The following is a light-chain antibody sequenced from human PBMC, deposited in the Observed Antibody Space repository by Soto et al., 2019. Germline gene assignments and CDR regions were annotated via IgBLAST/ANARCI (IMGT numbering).Light chain of an antibody. Sequence: QSVLTQRPSVSGAPGQRVTISCTGSSSNIGAGYDVHWYQQLPGTAPKLLIYGNGNRPSGVSDRFSGSKSGTSASLAITGLQAEDEADYYCQSYDSMLSGSGVFGAGTKLTVL. CDR2: GNG. V-gene: IGLV1-40*01. J-gene: IGLJ2*01. CDR3: QSYDSMLSGSGV. CDR1: SSNIGAGYD.